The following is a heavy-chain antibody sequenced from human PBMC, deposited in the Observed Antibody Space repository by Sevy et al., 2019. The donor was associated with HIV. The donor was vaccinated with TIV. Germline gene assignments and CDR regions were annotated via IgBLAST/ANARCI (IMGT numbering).Heavy chain of an antibody. CDR3: AKDLSRQWLENRGFDY. V-gene: IGHV3-23*01. Sequence: GGSLRLSCAASGFTFSSYAMSWVRQAPGKGLEWVSAISGSGGSTYYADSVKGRFTTSRDNSKNTLYLQMNSLRAEDTAVYYCAKDLSRQWLENRGFDYWGQGTLVTVSS. J-gene: IGHJ4*02. CDR2: ISGSGGST. D-gene: IGHD6-19*01. CDR1: GFTFSSYA.